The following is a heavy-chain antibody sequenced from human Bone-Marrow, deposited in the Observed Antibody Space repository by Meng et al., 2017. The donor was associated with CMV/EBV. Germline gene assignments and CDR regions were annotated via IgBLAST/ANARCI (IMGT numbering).Heavy chain of an antibody. CDR1: GFTFNTYS. V-gene: IGHV3-30*04. CDR2: TSYEGSNK. Sequence: GETLKISCVASGFTFNTYSLHWVRQAPGKGLEWVAVTSYEGSNKYYADSVKGRFTISRDNSKKTLYLQMNSLRAEDTAVYYCARDGAGDIVVVPAAKGYYYYYGMDVWGQGTTVTVSS. CDR3: ARDGAGDIVVVPAAKGYYYYYGMDV. J-gene: IGHJ6*02. D-gene: IGHD2-2*01.